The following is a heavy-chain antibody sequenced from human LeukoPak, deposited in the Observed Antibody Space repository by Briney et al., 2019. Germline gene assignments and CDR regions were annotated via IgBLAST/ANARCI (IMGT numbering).Heavy chain of an antibody. CDR1: GFTFSSYA. Sequence: GGSLRLSCAASGFTFSSYAMSWVRQAPGKGLEWVSAISGSGGSTYYADSVKGRFTISRDNSKNTLYLQVNSLRAEDTAVYYCAKAGLLQQLVLDYWGQGTLVTVSS. J-gene: IGHJ4*02. V-gene: IGHV3-23*01. CDR3: AKAGLLQQLVLDY. CDR2: ISGSGGST. D-gene: IGHD6-13*01.